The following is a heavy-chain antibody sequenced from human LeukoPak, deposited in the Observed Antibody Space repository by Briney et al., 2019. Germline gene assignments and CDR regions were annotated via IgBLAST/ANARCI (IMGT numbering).Heavy chain of an antibody. CDR1: GGCKGSNY. Sequence: GGCKGSNYRCWLQQHEGKGLEWIGRIYTSGSTNYNPSLKGRVTMSVDTSKNQFSLKLSSVTAADTAVYYCARELPVLRFLEWSPPHNWFDPWGQGTLVTVSS. J-gene: IGHJ5*02. D-gene: IGHD3-3*01. CDR3: ARELPVLRFLEWSPPHNWFDP. CDR2: IYTSGST. V-gene: IGHV4-4*07.